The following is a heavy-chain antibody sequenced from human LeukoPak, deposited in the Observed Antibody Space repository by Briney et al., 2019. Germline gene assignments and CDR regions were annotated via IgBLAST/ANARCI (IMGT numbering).Heavy chain of an antibody. Sequence: GGSLRLSCAASGFTITTYWMSWVRQAPGKGLEWVANIKQDGIEKSYVGSVKGRFTISRDNAKNSLYLQMNSPRAEDTAVYYCARDMNSPYCGGSCYSSHDAFDIWGQGTMVTVSS. V-gene: IGHV3-7*03. D-gene: IGHD2-21*01. CDR2: IKQDGIEK. CDR3: ARDMNSPYCGGSCYSSHDAFDI. CDR1: GFTITTYW. J-gene: IGHJ3*02.